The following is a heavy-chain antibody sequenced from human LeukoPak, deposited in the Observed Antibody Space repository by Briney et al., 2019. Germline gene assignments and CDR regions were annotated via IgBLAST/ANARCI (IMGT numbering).Heavy chain of an antibody. V-gene: IGHV3-48*03. CDR2: ISSSGSTI. D-gene: IGHD2/OR15-2a*01. CDR3: ARPPFEASPDYYYYMDV. J-gene: IGHJ6*03. Sequence: GGSLRLSCAASGFTFSSYEMNWVRQAPGKGLEWVSYISSSGSTIYYADSVKGRFTISRDNAKNSLYLQMNSLRAEDTAVYYCARPPFEASPDYYYYMDVWGKGTTVTVSS. CDR1: GFTFSSYE.